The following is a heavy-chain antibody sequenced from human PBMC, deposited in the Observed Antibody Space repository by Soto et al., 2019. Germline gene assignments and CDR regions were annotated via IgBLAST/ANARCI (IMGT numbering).Heavy chain of an antibody. V-gene: IGHV1-69*08. CDR3: ATDKGYCSATSSPAVNF. Sequence: QVQLVQSGAEVKKPGSSVKVSCKASGGTLSSYTFSWVRQAPGQGLEWMGRVIPNLGVTNYAKKFQARFTIVVDTSTSTAYMELISLRYEDTAVYYCATDKGYCSATSSPAVNFWGQGTLV. CDR2: VIPNLGVT. CDR1: GGTLSSYT. J-gene: IGHJ4*02. D-gene: IGHD2-2*01.